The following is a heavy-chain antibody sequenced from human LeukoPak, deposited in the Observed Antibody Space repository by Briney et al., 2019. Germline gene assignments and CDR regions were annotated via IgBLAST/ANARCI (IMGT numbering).Heavy chain of an antibody. CDR2: IYYSGST. J-gene: IGHJ5*02. CDR1: IRCGNNL. Sequence: IRCGNNLDLWSRRHLKKKMEWIGYIYYSGSTYYNPSLKSRVTISVDTSRNQFSLKLSSVTAADTAVYYCARETYYDILTGYHNWFDPWGQGTLVTVSS. V-gene: IGHV4-31*02. D-gene: IGHD3-9*01. CDR3: ARETYYDILTGYHNWFDP.